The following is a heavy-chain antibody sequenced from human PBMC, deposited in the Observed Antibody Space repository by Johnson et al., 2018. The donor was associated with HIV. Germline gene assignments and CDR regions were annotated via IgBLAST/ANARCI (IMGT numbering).Heavy chain of an antibody. Sequence: EVQLVESGGGLVQPGGSLRLSCAASAFTVSSNYMSWVRQAPGKGLALVSFIYSGGTTYYADSVTGRFTISSDISKNTLYLQMNSLRAEDTAVYYCVRDNCAGTGWRISTTRDAFDIWGQGTMVTVSS. D-gene: IGHD3/OR15-3a*01. CDR1: AFTVSSNY. V-gene: IGHV3-66*02. CDR3: VRDNCAGTGWRISTTRDAFDI. CDR2: IYSGGTT. J-gene: IGHJ3*02.